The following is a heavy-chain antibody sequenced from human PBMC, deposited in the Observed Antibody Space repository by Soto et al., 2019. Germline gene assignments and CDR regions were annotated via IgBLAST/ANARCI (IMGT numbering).Heavy chain of an antibody. CDR1: GGSISSSSYY. J-gene: IGHJ4*02. V-gene: IGHV4-39*01. CDR3: ARLVVQLLSEYYFDY. D-gene: IGHD1-1*01. CDR2: IYYSGST. Sequence: SETLSLTCTVSGGSISSSSYYWGWIRQPPGKGLEWIGSIYYSGSTYYNPSLKSRVTISVDTSKNQFSLKLSSVTAADTAVYYCARLVVQLLSEYYFDYWGQGTLVTVSS.